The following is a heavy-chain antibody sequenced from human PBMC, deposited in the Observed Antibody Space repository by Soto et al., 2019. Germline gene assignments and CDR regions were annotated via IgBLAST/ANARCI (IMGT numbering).Heavy chain of an antibody. D-gene: IGHD2-2*01. CDR2: IYHSGST. Sequence: IGEIYHSGSTNYNPSLKSRVTISVDKSKNQFSLKLSSVTAADTAVYYCARDLKGYCSSTSCEGYYYYYGMDVWGQGTTVTVSS. CDR3: ARDLKGYCSSTSCEGYYYYYGMDV. V-gene: IGHV4-4*02. J-gene: IGHJ6*02.